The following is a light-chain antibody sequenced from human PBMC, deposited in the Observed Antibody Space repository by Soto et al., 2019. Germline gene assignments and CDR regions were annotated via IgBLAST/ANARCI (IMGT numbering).Light chain of an antibody. J-gene: IGKJ2*01. CDR2: GTS. V-gene: IGKV3-20*01. CDR3: QQYGSSPYT. Sequence: EIVLTQSPGTLSLSPGERATLSCRASQSISSSFLVWYQQKPGQAPRLLIYGTSSRATGIPDRFRGGGSGTDFTLTISRLEPEDFAVYYCQQYGSSPYTFGQGTKLEIK. CDR1: QSISSSF.